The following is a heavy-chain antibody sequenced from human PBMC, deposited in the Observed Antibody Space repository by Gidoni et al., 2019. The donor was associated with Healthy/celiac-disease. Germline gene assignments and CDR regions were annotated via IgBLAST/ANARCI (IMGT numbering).Heavy chain of an antibody. J-gene: IGHJ5*02. CDR3: AKARTSSYSSSQQRGGFDP. CDR1: GFTFADYA. CDR2: ISWNSGSI. D-gene: IGHD6-6*01. V-gene: IGHV3-9*01. Sequence: EVQLVESGGGLVQPGRSLRLSCAASGFTFADYAMHWVRQAPGKGLEWVSGISWNSGSIGYADSVKGRFTISRDNAKNSLYLQMNSLRAEDTALYYCAKARTSSYSSSQQRGGFDPWGQGTLVTVSS.